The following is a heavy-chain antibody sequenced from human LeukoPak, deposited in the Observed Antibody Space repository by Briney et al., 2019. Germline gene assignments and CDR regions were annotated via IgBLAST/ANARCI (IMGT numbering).Heavy chain of an antibody. Sequence: ASVKVSCKASGYTFTSYYIYWMRQAHGHGLDWMGIINPSGGRTNYAHKFQGRVTMTRDMSTSTVYMELSSLRSEDTAVYYCVKGWDSSGYYAFDIWGQGTMVTVSS. J-gene: IGHJ3*02. CDR2: INPSGGRT. D-gene: IGHD3-22*01. CDR3: VKGWDSSGYYAFDI. CDR1: GYTFTSYY. V-gene: IGHV1-46*03.